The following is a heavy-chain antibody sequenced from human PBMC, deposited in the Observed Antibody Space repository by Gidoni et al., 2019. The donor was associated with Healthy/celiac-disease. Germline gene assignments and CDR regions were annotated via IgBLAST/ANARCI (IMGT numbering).Heavy chain of an antibody. CDR1: GFPFSSYA. J-gene: IGHJ5*02. CDR3: AKLIEMATSLGWFDP. Sequence: EVQLLESGGGLVQPGGSLRLSCAASGFPFSSYAMSWVRQAPGKGLAWVSASSGSVGSTYYADSLKGRFTISRDNSKNTLYLQMNSLRAEDTAVYYCAKLIEMATSLGWFDPWGQGTLVTVSS. D-gene: IGHD5-12*01. CDR2: SSGSVGST. V-gene: IGHV3-23*01.